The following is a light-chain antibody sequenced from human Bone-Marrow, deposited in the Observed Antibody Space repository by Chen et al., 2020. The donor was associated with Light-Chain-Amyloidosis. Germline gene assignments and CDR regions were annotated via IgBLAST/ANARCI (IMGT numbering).Light chain of an antibody. CDR2: DVS. Sequence: QSVLTQPAAVSGSPGQSITISCPGTGSDIGGFNYVSWYQQHPGKSPKLMIFDVSNRPSGVSNRFSGSKSGNTASLTISGLQAEDEADYYCCSYAGSSTPVFGGGTKLTVL. V-gene: IGLV2-14*01. CDR1: GSDIGGFNY. CDR3: CSYAGSSTPV. J-gene: IGLJ3*02.